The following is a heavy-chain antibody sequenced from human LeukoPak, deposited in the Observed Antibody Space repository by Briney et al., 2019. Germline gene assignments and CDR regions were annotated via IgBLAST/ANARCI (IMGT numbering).Heavy chain of an antibody. CDR2: MNPNSGNT. CDR3: ARDVAGSPPLDV. D-gene: IGHD6-19*01. V-gene: IGHV1-8*01. J-gene: IGHJ6*04. Sequence: GASVKVSCKASGYTFTSFDINWVRQATGQGLEWMGWMNPNSGNTGYAQKFQGRVTMTRNTSISTAYMELSSLRSEDTAIYYCARDVAGSPPLDVWGKGTTATVSS. CDR1: GYTFTSFD.